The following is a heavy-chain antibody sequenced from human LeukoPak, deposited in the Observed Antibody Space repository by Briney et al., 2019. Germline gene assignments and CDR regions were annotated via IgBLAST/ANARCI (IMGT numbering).Heavy chain of an antibody. Sequence: GRSLRLSCAASGFTFSSYAMHWVRQAPGKGLEWVAVISYDGSNKYYADSVKGRFTISRDNSKNTLYLQMNSLRAEDTAVYYCARGVGPDLRPPYYDILTGYSSDSTGYGMDVWGQGTTVTVSS. CDR3: ARGVGPDLRPPYYDILTGYSSDSTGYGMDV. V-gene: IGHV3-30-3*01. CDR1: GFTFSSYA. D-gene: IGHD3-9*01. CDR2: ISYDGSNK. J-gene: IGHJ6*02.